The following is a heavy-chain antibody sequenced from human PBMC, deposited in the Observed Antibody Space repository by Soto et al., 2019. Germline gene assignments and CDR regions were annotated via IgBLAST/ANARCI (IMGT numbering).Heavy chain of an antibody. CDR3: ARAPVGYCISTSCYGGYYYGMDV. J-gene: IGHJ6*02. Sequence: QVQLQESGPGLVKPSQTLSLTCTVSGGSISSGGYYWSWIRQHPGKGLEWIGYIYYSGSTYYNPSLKSLVTISVDTSKNQFSLKLSSVTAADTAVYYCARAPVGYCISTSCYGGYYYGMDVWGQGTTVTVSS. CDR1: GGSISSGGYY. D-gene: IGHD2-2*01. V-gene: IGHV4-31*01. CDR2: IYYSGST.